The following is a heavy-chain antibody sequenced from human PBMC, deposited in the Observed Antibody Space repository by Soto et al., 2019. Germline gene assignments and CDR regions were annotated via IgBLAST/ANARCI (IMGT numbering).Heavy chain of an antibody. D-gene: IGHD4-4*01. Sequence: QVQLVESGGGVVQPGRSLRLSCAASGFTFSSYGMHWVRQAPGKGLEWVAVISYDGSNKYYADSVKGRFTISRDNSKNTLYLQMNSLRAEYTAVYYCAKDSWVYSNYGSDWGQGTLVTVSS. V-gene: IGHV3-30*18. CDR3: AKDSWVYSNYGSD. J-gene: IGHJ4*02. CDR1: GFTFSSYG. CDR2: ISYDGSNK.